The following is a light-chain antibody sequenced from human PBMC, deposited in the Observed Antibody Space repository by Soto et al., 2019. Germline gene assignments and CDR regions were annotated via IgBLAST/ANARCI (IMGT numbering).Light chain of an antibody. Sequence: DIQMTQSPSSLSASVGDRVTITCQASQDIRNYLNWYQQKPGKAPKLLIYDAYNLETGVPSRFSGSGSETDFSFSISSLQPEAIATDDCQQYDNRRYYFGHGTKLKIK. CDR1: QDIRNY. CDR3: QQYDNRRYY. J-gene: IGKJ2*01. V-gene: IGKV1-33*01. CDR2: DAY.